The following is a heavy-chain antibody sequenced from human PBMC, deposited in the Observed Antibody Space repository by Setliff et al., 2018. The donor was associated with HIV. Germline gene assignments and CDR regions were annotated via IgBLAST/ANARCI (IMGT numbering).Heavy chain of an antibody. Sequence: PPETLSLTCTVSGDSISSYFWSWIRQSPGKGLEWIGFRSTTGSTNYNPSLRSRVTISVDTSKNQFSLKLSSVTAADTAVYYCARGLSFYDPGGFDYWGQGTLVTVSS. J-gene: IGHJ4*02. CDR3: ARGLSFYDPGGFDY. V-gene: IGHV4-4*09. CDR1: GDSISSYF. CDR2: RSTTGST. D-gene: IGHD3-22*01.